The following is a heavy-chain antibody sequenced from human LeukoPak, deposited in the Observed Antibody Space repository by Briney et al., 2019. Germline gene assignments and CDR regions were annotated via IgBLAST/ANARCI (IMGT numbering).Heavy chain of an antibody. J-gene: IGHJ4*02. CDR2: IYYSGST. V-gene: IGHV4-59*01. CDR1: GGSIRSYH. CDR3: ARVPRSLSSTGWSDY. Sequence: SETLSLTCTVSGGSIRSYHWNWVRQPPGKGLEAIGYIYYSGSTNYNPSLKSRVTISIDTSKNQFSLRLSSVTAADTAVYYCARVPRSLSSTGWSDYWGQGTLVTVSS. D-gene: IGHD6-19*01.